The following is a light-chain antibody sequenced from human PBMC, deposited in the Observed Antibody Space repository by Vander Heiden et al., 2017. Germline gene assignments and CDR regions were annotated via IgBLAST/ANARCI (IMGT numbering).Light chain of an antibody. CDR2: CNN. CDR1: SSNIGSNA. CDR3: ATWDDSLNGRGV. J-gene: IGLJ3*02. Sequence: QSALTQPPSASGTPGQRVTISCSGSSSNIGSNAVNWYQQLPGTAPKLLIYCNNQRPSGVPDRFSGSKSGTSASLAISGLQSEEEADYYCATWDDSLNGRGVFGGGTKLTVL. V-gene: IGLV1-44*01.